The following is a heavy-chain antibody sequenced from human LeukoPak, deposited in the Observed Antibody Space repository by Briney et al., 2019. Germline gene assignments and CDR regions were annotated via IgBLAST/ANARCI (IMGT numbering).Heavy chain of an antibody. J-gene: IGHJ4*02. D-gene: IGHD6-13*01. CDR3: AKDIRIAAAGTIEN. V-gene: IGHV3-30*18. CDR2: ISYDGSNK. Sequence: PGGSLRLSCAASGFTFSSYGMHWVRQAPGKGLEWVAVISYDGSNKYYADSVKGRFTISRDNSKNTLYLQMNSLRAEDTAVYYCAKDIRIAAAGTIENWGQGTLVTVSS. CDR1: GFTFSSYG.